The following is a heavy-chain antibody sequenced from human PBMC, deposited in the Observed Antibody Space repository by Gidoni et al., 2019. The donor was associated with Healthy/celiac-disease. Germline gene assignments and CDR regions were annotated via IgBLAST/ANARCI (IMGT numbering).Heavy chain of an antibody. D-gene: IGHD3-22*01. CDR3: ARGLYYYDSSGPEDYGMDV. CDR2: IYHSGST. CDR1: GGSISSSNW. V-gene: IGHV4-4*02. J-gene: IGHJ6*02. Sequence: QVQLQASGPGLVQPSRTLSLTCAVSGGSISSSNWWSWVRHPPGKGLEWIGEIYHSGSTNYHPSLKSRVTISVDKSKNQFSLKLSSVTAADTAVYYCARGLYYYDSSGPEDYGMDVWGQGTTVTVSS.